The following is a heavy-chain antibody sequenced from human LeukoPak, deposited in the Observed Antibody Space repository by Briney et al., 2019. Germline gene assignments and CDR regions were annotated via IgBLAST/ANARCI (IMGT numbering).Heavy chain of an antibody. CDR2: ISSSSSTI. CDR1: GFTFSSYS. V-gene: IGHV3-48*04. Sequence: GGSLRLSCAASGFTFSSYSMNWVRKAPGKGLEWVSYISSSSSTIYYADSVKGRFIMSRDNAKNSVFLQMNSLRAEDTAVYYCARAVGAWGQGTLVTVSS. D-gene: IGHD4-23*01. J-gene: IGHJ5*02. CDR3: ARAVGA.